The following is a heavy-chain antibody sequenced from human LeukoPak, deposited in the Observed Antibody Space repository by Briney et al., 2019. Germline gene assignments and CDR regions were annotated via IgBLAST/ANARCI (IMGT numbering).Heavy chain of an antibody. CDR3: ARDQGVLRFLEWGGYFYYGMDV. D-gene: IGHD3-3*01. CDR2: MNPNSGNT. CDR1: GYTFASYD. Sequence: ASVKVSCKASGYTFASYDINWVRQATGQGLEWMGWMNPNSGNTGYAQKFQGRVTMTRDTSISTAYMELNRLRFDDTAVYYCARDQGVLRFLEWGGYFYYGMDVWGQGTTVTV. J-gene: IGHJ6*02. V-gene: IGHV1-8*01.